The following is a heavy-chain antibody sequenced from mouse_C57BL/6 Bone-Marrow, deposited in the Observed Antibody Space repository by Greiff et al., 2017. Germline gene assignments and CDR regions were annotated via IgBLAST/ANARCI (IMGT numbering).Heavy chain of an antibody. CDR3: ARDEDYFDY. J-gene: IGHJ2*01. CDR1: GFTFSSYA. V-gene: IGHV5-4*01. CDR2: ISDGGSYT. Sequence: EVNVVESGGGLVKPGGSLKLSCAASGFTFSSYAMSWVRQTPEKRLEWVATISDGGSYTYYPDNVKGRFTISRDNAKNNLYLQMSHLKSEDTAMYYCARDEDYFDYWGQGTTRTVSS.